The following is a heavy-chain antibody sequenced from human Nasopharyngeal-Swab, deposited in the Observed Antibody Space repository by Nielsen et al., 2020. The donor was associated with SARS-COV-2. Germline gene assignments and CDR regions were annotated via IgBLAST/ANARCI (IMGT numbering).Heavy chain of an antibody. CDR1: GGSISSSSYY. J-gene: IGHJ6*03. CDR2: IYYSGST. D-gene: IGHD3-3*01. Sequence: SETLSLTCTVSGGSISSSSYYWGWIRQPPGKGLEWIGSIYYSGSTYYNPSLKSRVTISVDTSKNQFSLKLSSVTAADTAVYYCARGIRFLEWLLDGYYMDVWGKGTTVTVSS. CDR3: ARGIRFLEWLLDGYYMDV. V-gene: IGHV4-39*07.